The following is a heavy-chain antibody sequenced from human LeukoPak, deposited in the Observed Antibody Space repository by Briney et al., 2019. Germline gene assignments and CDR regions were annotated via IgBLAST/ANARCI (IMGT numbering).Heavy chain of an antibody. V-gene: IGHV3-48*01. Sequence: TGGSLRLSCAASGFTFSDYSMNWVRQAPGKGLEWTSYIGIDSGNTNYADSVKGRFTISGDKAKNSLYLQMNSLRVEDTAVYYCARDYKYAFDNWGQGTLVTVSS. D-gene: IGHD5-24*01. CDR3: ARDYKYAFDN. J-gene: IGHJ4*02. CDR2: IGIDSGNT. CDR1: GFTFSDYS.